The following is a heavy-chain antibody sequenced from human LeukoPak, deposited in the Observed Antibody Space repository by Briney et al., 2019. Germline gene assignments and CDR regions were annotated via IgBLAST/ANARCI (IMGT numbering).Heavy chain of an antibody. D-gene: IGHD4-17*01. CDR3: ARSIIYGSLYYFDY. CDR2: IFYIGGT. J-gene: IGHJ4*02. CDR1: RGSISNYY. V-gene: IGHV4-59*01. Sequence: PSETLSLTCTVSRGSISNYYWSWIRQPPGKGLEWIGFIFYIGGTNYNPSLKSRVAMSVDTSKNQFSLKLSSVTAADTAVYYCARSIIYGSLYYFDYWGQGTLVTVSS.